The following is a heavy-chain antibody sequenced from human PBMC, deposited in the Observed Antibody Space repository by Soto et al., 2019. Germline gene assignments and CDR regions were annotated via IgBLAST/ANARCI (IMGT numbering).Heavy chain of an antibody. CDR3: ARGYYYDSSGFGFDY. V-gene: IGHV4-30-4*01. CDR1: GGSISSGDYY. J-gene: IGHJ4*02. Sequence: SETLSLTCTVSGGSISSGDYYWSWIRQPPGEGLEWIGYIYYSGSTYYNPSLKSRVTISVDTSKNQFSLKLSSVTAADTAVYYCARGYYYDSSGFGFDYWGQGTLVTVSS. CDR2: IYYSGST. D-gene: IGHD3-22*01.